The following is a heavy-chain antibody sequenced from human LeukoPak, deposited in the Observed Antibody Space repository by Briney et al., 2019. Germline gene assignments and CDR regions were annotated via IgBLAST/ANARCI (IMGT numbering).Heavy chain of an antibody. J-gene: IGHJ4*02. CDR3: SRGYRSGTMNPFFDY. CDR1: GFSFGDYT. Sequence: QPGGSLRLSCTASGFSFGDYTMSWVRQAPGKGLECVGFIRSKAYGGTTEYAASVKGRFTISRDDSKSIAYLQMNSLKTEDTAVYYCSRGYRSGTMNPFFDYWGQGILVTVSS. CDR2: IRSKAYGGTT. V-gene: IGHV3-49*04. D-gene: IGHD1-7*01.